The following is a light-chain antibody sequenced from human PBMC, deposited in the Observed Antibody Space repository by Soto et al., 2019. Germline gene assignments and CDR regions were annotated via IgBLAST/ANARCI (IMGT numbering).Light chain of an antibody. V-gene: IGKV1-5*01. Sequence: DIQMTQSPSTLSASVGDRVTITCRASHPIHNWLAWYQQKPGKAPNLLINGASSLETGVPLRFSGSGSGTEFTLTISSLQPDDFATYYCQQYDSYPYTFVQGTKLQIK. CDR1: HPIHNW. J-gene: IGKJ2*01. CDR2: GAS. CDR3: QQYDSYPYT.